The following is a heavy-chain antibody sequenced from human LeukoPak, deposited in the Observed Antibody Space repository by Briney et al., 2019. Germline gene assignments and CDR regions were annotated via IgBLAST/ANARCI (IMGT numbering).Heavy chain of an antibody. CDR3: VREGYSTGQFDY. CDR2: ISSSGSNI. Sequence: GGSLRLSCAASGFIFSDYYMTWIRQAPGKGLEWVSHISSSGSNIHHADSVKGRFTISRDNAKNSLYLQMNCLRAEDTAVYYCVREGYSTGQFDYWGQGTLVTVSS. CDR1: GFIFSDYY. V-gene: IGHV3-11*04. D-gene: IGHD2-8*02. J-gene: IGHJ4*02.